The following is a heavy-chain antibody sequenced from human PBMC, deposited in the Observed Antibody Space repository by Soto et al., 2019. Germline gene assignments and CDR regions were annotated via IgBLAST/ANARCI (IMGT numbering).Heavy chain of an antibody. V-gene: IGHV3-23*01. Sequence: LRLSCAASGFTFSSYAMSWVRQAPGKGLEWVSAISGSGGSTYYADSVKGRFTISRDNSKNTLYLQMNSLRAEDTAVYYCAKVFKGAPGGVAGNFDYWGQGTLVTVSS. J-gene: IGHJ4*02. D-gene: IGHD6-19*01. CDR3: AKVFKGAPGGVAGNFDY. CDR2: ISGSGGST. CDR1: GFTFSSYA.